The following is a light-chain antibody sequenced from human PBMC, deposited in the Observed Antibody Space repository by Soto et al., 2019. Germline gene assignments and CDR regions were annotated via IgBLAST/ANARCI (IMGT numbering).Light chain of an antibody. CDR2: LAS. V-gene: IGKV1-39*01. Sequence: DIQMTQSPSSLSASIGDRVTISCRASQNVATYLNWYQQKPGKAPKLLIYLASTLQSGVPSRFSGSGSGTEFTLTTCSRQPEVVAAYYCHQCYSTPYTVGRGTKLEIK. J-gene: IGKJ2*01. CDR1: QNVATY. CDR3: HQCYSTPYT.